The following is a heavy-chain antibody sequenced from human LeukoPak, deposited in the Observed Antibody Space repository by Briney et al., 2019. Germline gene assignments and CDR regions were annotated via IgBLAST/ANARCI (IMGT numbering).Heavy chain of an antibody. J-gene: IGHJ4*02. CDR2: IYSGGTT. CDR1: GFTVSSNY. Sequence: GGSLRLSCAASGFTVSSNYMSWVRQAPGKGLEWVSAIYSGGTTYYADSVKGRFTISRDNSKNTLYLQMNSLRAEDTAVYYCARTTTFAPHFDYWGQGTLVTVSS. V-gene: IGHV3-66*01. D-gene: IGHD1-1*01. CDR3: ARTTTFAPHFDY.